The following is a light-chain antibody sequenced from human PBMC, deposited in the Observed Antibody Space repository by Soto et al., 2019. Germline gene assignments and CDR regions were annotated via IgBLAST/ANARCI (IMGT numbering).Light chain of an antibody. CDR2: AAS. Sequence: DIQMTQSPSSLSASVGDRVTITCRACQSISSYLNWYQQKPGKAPKLLIYAASSLQSAVPSRFSGSGSGTDFTLTISSLQPEDFATYYCQQSYSTPPTFGQGTKLEIK. CDR3: QQSYSTPPT. J-gene: IGKJ2*01. CDR1: QSISSY. V-gene: IGKV1-39*01.